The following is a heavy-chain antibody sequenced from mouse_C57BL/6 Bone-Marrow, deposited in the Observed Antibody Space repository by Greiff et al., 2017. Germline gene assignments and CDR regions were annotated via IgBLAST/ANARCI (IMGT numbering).Heavy chain of an antibody. CDR1: GYAFSSSW. V-gene: IGHV1-82*01. D-gene: IGHD1-1*01. CDR3: ARSGITTVVPYAMDY. J-gene: IGHJ4*01. Sequence: QVQLKESGPELVKPGASVKISCKASGYAFSSSWMNWVKQRPGKGLEWIGRIYPGDGDTNYNGKFKGKATLTADKSSSTAYMQLSSLTSEDSAVYFCARSGITTVVPYAMDYWGQGTSVTVSS. CDR2: IYPGDGDT.